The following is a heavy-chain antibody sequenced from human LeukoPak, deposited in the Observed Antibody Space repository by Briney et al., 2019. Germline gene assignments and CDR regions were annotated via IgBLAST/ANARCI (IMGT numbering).Heavy chain of an antibody. CDR3: AELGITMIGGV. CDR1: GFTFSTYS. Sequence: PGGSLRLSCAASGFTFSTYSMNWVRQAAGKGLEWVSSISRSSSYIYYADSVKGRFTISRDNAKNSLYLQMNSLRAEDTAVYYCAELGITMIGGVWGKGTTVTISS. D-gene: IGHD3-10*02. CDR2: ISRSSSYI. J-gene: IGHJ6*04. V-gene: IGHV3-21*01.